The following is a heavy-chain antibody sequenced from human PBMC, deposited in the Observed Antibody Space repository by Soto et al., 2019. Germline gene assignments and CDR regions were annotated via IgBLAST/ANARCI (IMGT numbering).Heavy chain of an antibody. D-gene: IGHD1-1*01. V-gene: IGHV4-34*01. CDR1: GGSFSGYY. Sequence: QVQLQQWGAGLLKPSETLSLTCAVYGGSFSGYYWSWIRHPPGKGLEWIGEINHSGSTNYNPSLKSRVTISVDTSKNQFSLKLSSVTAADTAVYYCARRGYLSGWFDPWGQGTLVTVSS. CDR2: INHSGST. J-gene: IGHJ5*02. CDR3: ARRGYLSGWFDP.